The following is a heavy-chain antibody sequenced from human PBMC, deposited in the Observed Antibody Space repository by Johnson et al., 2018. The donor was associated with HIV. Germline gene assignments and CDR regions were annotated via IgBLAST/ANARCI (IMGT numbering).Heavy chain of an antibody. CDR3: ARACRDGYTCDAFDI. Sequence: VQLVESGGGLVQPGGSLRLSCAASGFTVSSNYMSWVRQAPGKGLEWVSVIFSGVSTYYADSVNGRFTSSRDNSKNKLYLQMNSLRAEDTALYYCARACRDGYTCDAFDIWGQGTMVTVSS. D-gene: IGHD5-24*01. V-gene: IGHV3-66*01. J-gene: IGHJ3*02. CDR1: GFTVSSNY. CDR2: IFSGVST.